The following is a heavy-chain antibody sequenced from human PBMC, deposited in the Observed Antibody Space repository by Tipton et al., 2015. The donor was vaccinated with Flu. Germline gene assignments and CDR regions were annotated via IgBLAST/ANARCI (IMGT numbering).Heavy chain of an antibody. V-gene: IGHV3-7*01. CDR2: IKQDASEK. Sequence: SLRLSCAASGFTFSSYWMTWVRQAPGKGLEWVANIKQDASEKYYVDSVKGRFTISRDNAKNSLYVQMNSLRAEDTAVYYCARDCSSTSCYRGGFDPWGQGTLVTVSS. CDR1: GFTFSSYW. J-gene: IGHJ5*02. D-gene: IGHD2-2*01. CDR3: ARDCSSTSCYRGGFDP.